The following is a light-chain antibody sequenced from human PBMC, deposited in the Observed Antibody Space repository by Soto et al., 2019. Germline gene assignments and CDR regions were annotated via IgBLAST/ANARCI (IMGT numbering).Light chain of an antibody. J-gene: IGKJ1*01. V-gene: IGKV1-5*03. CDR2: RAS. CDR3: QQYNFYTWT. Sequence: DIQMTQSPSTLSASMGDRVTITCRASQDIDIWLVWYQQKPGKAPKFLISRASILESGVPSRFSGSGSGTEFTLTISSLQPDDFATYYCQQYNFYTWTFGQGTKVEIK. CDR1: QDIDIW.